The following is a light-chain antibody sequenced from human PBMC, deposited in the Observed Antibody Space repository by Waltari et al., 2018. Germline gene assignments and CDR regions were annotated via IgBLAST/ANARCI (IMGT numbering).Light chain of an antibody. J-gene: IGLJ3*02. Sequence: AGQTQTPSVSRAVGQTTTLTCAGNRNNVGNQGVAWLQHHQGHPPKHLPYRSDNRPAGISERFSASRSRNTASLTITGLQADDEADYYCSAWDSDLVAVVFGGGTKLTVL. CDR1: RNNVGNQG. CDR3: SAWDSDLVAVV. V-gene: IGLV10-54*04. CDR2: RSD.